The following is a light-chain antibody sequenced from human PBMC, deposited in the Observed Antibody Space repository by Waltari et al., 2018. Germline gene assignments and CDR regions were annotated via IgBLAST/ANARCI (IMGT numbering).Light chain of an antibody. CDR3: QQYYSYPRT. CDR1: LGIRSW. J-gene: IGKJ1*01. CDR2: KSS. Sequence: DIQMTKSPSTLSASVGDRVTITCRARLGIRSWLAWYQQKPGKAPNLLVSKSSTLETGVPSRFSGSGSGTEFTLTISSLQPDDFATYYCQQYYSYPRTFGQGTKVEIK. V-gene: IGKV1-5*03.